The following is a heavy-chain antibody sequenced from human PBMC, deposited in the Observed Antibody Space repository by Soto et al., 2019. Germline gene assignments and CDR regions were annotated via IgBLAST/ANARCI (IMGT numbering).Heavy chain of an antibody. CDR2: IIAFCDIV. Sequence: QVQLVQSGAEVKKPGSSVKVSCKASGGTFGIYAITWVRQAPGQGLEWMGGIIAFCDIVNYTQKLQGRATSTADESTTTSYMDPSSLRSEDTAVYYCARSLYSSSWYHSGNSYYYYGLDVWGQGTTVTVSS. CDR1: GGTFGIYA. V-gene: IGHV1-69*12. CDR3: ARSLYSSSWYHSGNSYYYYGLDV. D-gene: IGHD6-13*01. J-gene: IGHJ6*02.